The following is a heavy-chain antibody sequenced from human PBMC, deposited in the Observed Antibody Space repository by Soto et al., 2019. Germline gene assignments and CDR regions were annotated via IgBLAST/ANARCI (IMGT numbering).Heavy chain of an antibody. J-gene: IGHJ3*02. V-gene: IGHV4-34*01. CDR1: GGSFSGYY. D-gene: IGHD5-12*01. CDR2: INHSGST. CDR3: ANSSGDIVATGDAFDI. Sequence: SETLSLTCAVYGGSFSGYYWSWIRQPPGKGLEWIGEINHSGSTNYNPSLKSRVTISVDTSKNQFSLKLSSVTAADTAVYYCANSSGDIVATGDAFDIWGQGTMVTVSS.